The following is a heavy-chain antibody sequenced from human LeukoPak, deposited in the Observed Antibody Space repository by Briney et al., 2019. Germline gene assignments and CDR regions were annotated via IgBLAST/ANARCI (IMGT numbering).Heavy chain of an antibody. D-gene: IGHD6-19*01. J-gene: IGHJ4*02. CDR3: AREGSGVAGHFDY. Sequence: GGSLRLSCAASGFTSSSYWMSWVRRAPGKGLEWVSSISSSSSYIYYADSVKGRFTISRDNAKNSLYLQMNSLRAEDTAVYYCAREGSGVAGHFDYWGQGTLVTVSS. CDR1: GFTSSSYW. V-gene: IGHV3-21*01. CDR2: ISSSSSYI.